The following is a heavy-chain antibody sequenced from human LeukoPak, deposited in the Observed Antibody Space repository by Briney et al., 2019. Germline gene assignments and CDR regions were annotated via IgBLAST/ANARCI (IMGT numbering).Heavy chain of an antibody. J-gene: IGHJ4*02. CDR2: INHSGST. V-gene: IGHV4-34*01. D-gene: IGHD3-3*01. Sequence: SETLSLTCAVYGGSFSGYYWSWIRQPPGKGLEWIGEINHSGSTNYNPSLKSRVTISVDTSKNQFSLKLSSVTAADTAVYYCARQGYDFWSGYRPHFDYWGQGTLVTVSS. CDR3: ARQGYDFWSGYRPHFDY. CDR1: GGSFSGYY.